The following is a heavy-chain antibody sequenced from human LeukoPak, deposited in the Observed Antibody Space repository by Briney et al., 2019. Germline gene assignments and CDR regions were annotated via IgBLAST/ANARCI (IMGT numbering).Heavy chain of an antibody. V-gene: IGHV1-69*13. CDR3: ARENSGYDVFDY. CDR2: IIPIFGTA. J-gene: IGHJ4*02. CDR1: GGTFSSYA. D-gene: IGHD5-12*01. Sequence: SVKVSCKASGGTFSSYAISWVRQAPGQGLEWMGGIIPIFGTANYAQKFQGRVTITADESTSTAYMELSSLRSEDTAVYYCARENSGYDVFDYWGQGTLVTVSS.